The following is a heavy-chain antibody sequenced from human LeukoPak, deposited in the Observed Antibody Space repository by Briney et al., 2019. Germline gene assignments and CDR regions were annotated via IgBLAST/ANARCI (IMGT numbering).Heavy chain of an antibody. Sequence: GRSLRLSCAVSGFTFSSYGMHWVREAPGKGLGWMADISYDGTNKYYADSVKGRFTISRDNSKITLYLQMNSLRAEDTAVYYCAKDLNYDFWSGLGNWGQGTLVTVSS. CDR2: ISYDGTNK. V-gene: IGHV3-30*18. CDR3: AKDLNYDFWSGLGN. J-gene: IGHJ4*02. D-gene: IGHD3-3*01. CDR1: GFTFSSYG.